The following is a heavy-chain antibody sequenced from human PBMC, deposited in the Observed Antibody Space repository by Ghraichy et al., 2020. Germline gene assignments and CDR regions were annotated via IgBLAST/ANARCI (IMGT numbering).Heavy chain of an antibody. D-gene: IGHD5-24*01. CDR2: IYYSGTT. J-gene: IGHJ4*02. CDR1: GDSIGSFY. Sequence: SETLALTCTVSGDSIGSFYWSWIRQPPGKGLEWIGYIYYSGTTKYTPSLESRVTMSIDTSKNQFSLKVRSVTAADTAVYYCARHRRDGYNFDYFNYWGQGILVTVSS. CDR3: ARHRRDGYNFDYFNY. V-gene: IGHV4-59*08.